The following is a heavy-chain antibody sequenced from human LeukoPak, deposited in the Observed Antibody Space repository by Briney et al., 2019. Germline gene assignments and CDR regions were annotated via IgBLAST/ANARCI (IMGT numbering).Heavy chain of an antibody. CDR3: ARTQSGPYYYGMDV. CDR1: GGSISSGGYS. D-gene: IGHD3-3*01. V-gene: IGHV4-30-2*01. Sequence: PSETLSLTCAVSGGSISSGGYSWSWLRQPPGKGLEWIGYIYHSGSTYYNPSLKSRVTISVDRSKNQFSLKLSSVTAADTAVYYCARTQSGPYYYGMDVWGQGTTVTVSS. CDR2: IYHSGST. J-gene: IGHJ6*02.